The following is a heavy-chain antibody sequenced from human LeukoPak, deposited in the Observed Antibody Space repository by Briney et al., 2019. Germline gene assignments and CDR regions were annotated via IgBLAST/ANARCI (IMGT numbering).Heavy chain of an antibody. CDR2: IIPILGIA. J-gene: IGHJ4*02. Sequence: VKVSCKASGGTFSSYTISWVRQAPGQGLEWMGRIIPILGIANYAQKFQGRVTITADKSTSTAYMELSSLRSEDTAVYYCARDYCGGDCYYFEHFDYWGQGTLVTVSS. D-gene: IGHD2-21*01. CDR1: GGTFSSYT. V-gene: IGHV1-69*04. CDR3: ARDYCGGDCYYFEHFDY.